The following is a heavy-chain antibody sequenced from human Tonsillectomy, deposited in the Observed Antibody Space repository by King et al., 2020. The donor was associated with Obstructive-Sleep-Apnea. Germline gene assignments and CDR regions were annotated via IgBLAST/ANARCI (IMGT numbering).Heavy chain of an antibody. D-gene: IGHD3-22*01. Sequence: VQLQQWGAGLLKPSENLSLTCAVYGGSFSGYFLSWIRQPPGKGLEWIGEINHSGTTNYNPSLKSRVTISVDTSKNQFSLKLNSLTAADTAVYYCARVYDSSDYYLNYWGQGNLVTVSS. J-gene: IGHJ4*02. V-gene: IGHV4-34*01. CDR2: INHSGTT. CDR1: GGSFSGYF. CDR3: ARVYDSSDYYLNY.